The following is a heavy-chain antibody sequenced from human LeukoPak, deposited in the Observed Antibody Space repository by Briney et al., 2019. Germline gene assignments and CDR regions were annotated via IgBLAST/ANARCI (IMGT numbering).Heavy chain of an antibody. CDR2: MNPNSGNT. J-gene: IGHJ4*02. V-gene: IGHV1-8*03. CDR3: ARAIRYQLLSDY. Sequence: ASVKVSCKTSGYTFSTHDINWVRQAAGQGLEWIGWMNPNSGNTGFAQKFQGRATITRDTSITTAYLELSSLRSEDTAVYYCARAIRYQLLSDYWGQGTLVTVSS. CDR1: GYTFSTHD. D-gene: IGHD2-2*01.